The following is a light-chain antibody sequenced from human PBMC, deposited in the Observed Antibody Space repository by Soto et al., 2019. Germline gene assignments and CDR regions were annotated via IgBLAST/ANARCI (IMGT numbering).Light chain of an antibody. CDR2: AAS. CDR3: QQTYSTLSIT. CDR1: ESIASH. J-gene: IGKJ5*01. V-gene: IGKV1-39*01. Sequence: DIQMTQSPSSLSASVGDRVTITCRASESIASHLNWYQQKPGKAPKPLIYAASSLQNGVPSRFRGGGSGTDVTLTINNLQPEDFATYYCQQTYSTLSITFGQGTRLEIK.